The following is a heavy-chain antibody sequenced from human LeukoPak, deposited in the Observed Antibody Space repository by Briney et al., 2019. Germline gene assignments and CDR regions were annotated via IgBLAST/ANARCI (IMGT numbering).Heavy chain of an antibody. D-gene: IGHD5-24*01. V-gene: IGHV4-34*01. Sequence: ASETLSHTCAVHGGSCDDYYCSWIRQPPGKGLEWIGEIHPSGIFYYNSSLMSRVTISIDTSKSQFSLRLTSVTAADTAFYYCARGRDRSKAGDLWGQGSLVTVSS. J-gene: IGHJ5*02. CDR3: ARGRDRSKAGDL. CDR1: GGSCDDYY. CDR2: IHPSGIF.